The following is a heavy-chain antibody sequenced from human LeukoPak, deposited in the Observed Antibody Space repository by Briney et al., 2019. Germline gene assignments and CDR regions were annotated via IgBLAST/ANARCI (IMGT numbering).Heavy chain of an antibody. CDR3: AREGVTHNWFDP. CDR1: GGSISTYY. CDR2: TYYSGST. D-gene: IGHD4-11*01. Sequence: SETLSLTCTVSGGSISTYYWSWIRQPPGKGLEWIGYTYYSGSTNYKPSLKSRVTMSVDTSKNQFSLKLSSVTAADTAVYYCAREGVTHNWFDPWGQGTLVTVSS. V-gene: IGHV4-59*01. J-gene: IGHJ5*02.